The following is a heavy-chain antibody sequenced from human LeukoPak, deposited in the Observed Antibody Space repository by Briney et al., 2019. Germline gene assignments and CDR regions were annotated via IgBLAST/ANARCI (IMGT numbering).Heavy chain of an antibody. J-gene: IGHJ4*02. V-gene: IGHV3-21*01. CDR3: ARGEPGFGGLPTVLDN. D-gene: IGHD4-23*01. CDR2: ISSSTTYI. Sequence: GGSPRLSCAASGFTFSSFSMNWVRQAPGKGLEWVPSISSSTTYIYYADSVKGRFTISRDNAKDSLYLQMNSLRAEDTAVYYCARGEPGFGGLPTVLDNWGQGTLVTVSS. CDR1: GFTFSSFS.